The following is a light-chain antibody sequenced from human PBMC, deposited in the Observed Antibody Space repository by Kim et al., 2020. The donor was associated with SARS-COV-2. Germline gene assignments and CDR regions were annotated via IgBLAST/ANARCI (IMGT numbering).Light chain of an antibody. CDR1: QGVDHN. CDR2: GAS. Sequence: EIVMAQSPATLSVSPGERATLSCRASQGVDHNLAWYQQKPGQAPRLIIYGASTRATAIPPRFSGSGSGTEFTLTISSLQSEDFAVYHCQQYDHWPVTFGGGTKVDIK. J-gene: IGKJ4*01. V-gene: IGKV3-15*01. CDR3: QQYDHWPVT.